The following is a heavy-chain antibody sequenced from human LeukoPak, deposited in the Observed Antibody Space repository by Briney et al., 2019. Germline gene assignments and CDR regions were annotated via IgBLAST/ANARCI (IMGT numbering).Heavy chain of an antibody. Sequence: GGSLRLSCAASGFTFSSNWMTWVRQAPGKGLEWVANIKQDGSEKNYVDSVKGRFTISRDNAKNSVYLQMNSLRVEDTAVYYCTRLWQIDYWGQGTLVTVS. CDR3: TRLWQIDY. V-gene: IGHV3-7*01. J-gene: IGHJ4*02. CDR2: IKQDGSEK. CDR1: GFTFSSNW. D-gene: IGHD2-21*01.